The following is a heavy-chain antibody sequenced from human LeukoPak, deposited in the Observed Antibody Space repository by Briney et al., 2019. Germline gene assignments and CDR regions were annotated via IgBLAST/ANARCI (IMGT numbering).Heavy chain of an antibody. Sequence: SETLSLTCTVSGGSISSYYWSWIRQPPGKGLEWIGYIYYSGSTNYNPSLKSRVTISVDTSKNQFSLKLSSVTAADTAVYYCARGVYDSSGYYYLYYYYYYMDVWGKGTTVTISS. CDR1: GGSISSYY. CDR2: IYYSGST. D-gene: IGHD3-22*01. V-gene: IGHV4-59*01. CDR3: ARGVYDSSGYYYLYYYYYYMDV. J-gene: IGHJ6*03.